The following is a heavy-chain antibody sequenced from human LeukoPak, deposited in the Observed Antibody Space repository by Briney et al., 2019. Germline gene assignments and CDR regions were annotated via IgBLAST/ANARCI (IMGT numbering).Heavy chain of an antibody. CDR3: AAPTTVYHYYYYGMDV. V-gene: IGHV1-18*01. Sequence: ASVKVSCKASGYTFTSYGISWVRQAPGQGLEWMGWISAYNGNTNYAQKLQGRVTMTTDTSTSTAYMELRSLRSDDTAVYYCAAPTTVYHYYYYGMDVWGQGTTVTVSS. CDR2: ISAYNGNT. J-gene: IGHJ6*02. CDR1: GYTFTSYG. D-gene: IGHD4-11*01.